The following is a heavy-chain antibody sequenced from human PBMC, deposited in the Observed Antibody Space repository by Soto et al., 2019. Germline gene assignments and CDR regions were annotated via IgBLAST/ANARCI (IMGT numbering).Heavy chain of an antibody. Sequence: SETLSLTCTVSGGSVSSGSYYWSWIRQPPGKGLEWIGYIYYSGSTNYNPSLKSRVTISVDTSKNQFSLKLSSVTAADTAVYYCAGAANNWNYVYWFDPWGQGTLVTVSS. CDR3: AGAANNWNYVYWFDP. V-gene: IGHV4-61*01. CDR2: IYYSGST. D-gene: IGHD1-7*01. CDR1: GGSVSSGSYY. J-gene: IGHJ5*02.